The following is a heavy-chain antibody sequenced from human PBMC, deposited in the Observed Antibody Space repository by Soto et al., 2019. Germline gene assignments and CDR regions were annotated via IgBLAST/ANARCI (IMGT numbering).Heavy chain of an antibody. CDR1: GYTFTNYY. J-gene: IGHJ6*02. CDR3: ARDPNLSLTFHYYGMDV. CDR2: INPSTGSA. Sequence: ASVKVSCKASGYTFTNYYIHWVRQAPGQGLEWMGIINPSTGSASYARMFQGRVAMTRDTSTSTVYMEVSSLRSEDTAVYYCARDPNLSLTFHYYGMDVWGQGTTVTVSS. V-gene: IGHV1-46*01.